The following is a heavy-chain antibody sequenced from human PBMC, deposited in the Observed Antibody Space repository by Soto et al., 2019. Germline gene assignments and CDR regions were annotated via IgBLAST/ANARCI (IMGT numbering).Heavy chain of an antibody. CDR1: GFTFSSYW. Sequence: EVQLVESGGGLVQPGGSLRLSCVASGFTFSSYWIHWVRQAPGKGLVWVSSISNDGSSIYADPVKGRFTISRDNAKNTLYLQINSLRAEDTAVYYCARLPNKSPQNWGQGTLVIVSP. J-gene: IGHJ1*01. CDR2: ISNDGSS. CDR3: ARLPNKSPQN. V-gene: IGHV3-74*01.